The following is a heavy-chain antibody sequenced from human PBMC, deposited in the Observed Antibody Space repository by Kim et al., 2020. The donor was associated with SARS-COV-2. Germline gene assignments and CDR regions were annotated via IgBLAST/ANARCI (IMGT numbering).Heavy chain of an antibody. J-gene: IGHJ6*02. CDR1: GGSFSGYH. CDR2: IDHSGST. CDR3: ASGFGGVSDGMDV. Sequence: SETLSLTCAVFGGSFSGYHWSWIRQAPGKGLEWIGEIDHSGSTNHNPSLKSRVTISLDTSKNQFSLKLSSVTAADTAVYYCASGFGGVSDGMDVWGQGTT. V-gene: IGHV4-34*01. D-gene: IGHD2-8*02.